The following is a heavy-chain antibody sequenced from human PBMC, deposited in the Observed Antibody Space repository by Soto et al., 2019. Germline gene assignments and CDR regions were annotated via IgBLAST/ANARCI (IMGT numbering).Heavy chain of an antibody. D-gene: IGHD1-26*01. CDR1: GFTFSGLG. CDR2: IRYEGSNI. V-gene: IGHV3-33*01. J-gene: IGHJ4*02. CDR3: ARDGVGHTTFFGYFDY. Sequence: QVQLVESGGGVVQPGRSLRLSCAASGFTFSGLGMHWVRQAPGKGLEWVAVIRYEGSNIYYAEAVKGRFTIYRDNSKHTLYLQMNSVRDDDTAVYYCARDGVGHTTFFGYFDYWGQGTLVTVSS.